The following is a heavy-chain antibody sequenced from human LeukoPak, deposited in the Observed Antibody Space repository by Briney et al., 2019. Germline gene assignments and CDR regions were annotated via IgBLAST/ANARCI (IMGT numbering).Heavy chain of an antibody. J-gene: IGHJ4*02. D-gene: IGHD6-13*01. V-gene: IGHV4-34*01. CDR3: ARVAAAGNYYFNY. CDR2: INHSGST. Sequence: SETLSLTCAVYGGSFSGYYWSWIRQPPGKGLEWIGEINHSGSTNYNPSLKSRVTISVDTSKNQFSLKLSSVTAADTAVYFCARVAAAGNYYFNYWGQGTLVTVSS. CDR1: GGSFSGYY.